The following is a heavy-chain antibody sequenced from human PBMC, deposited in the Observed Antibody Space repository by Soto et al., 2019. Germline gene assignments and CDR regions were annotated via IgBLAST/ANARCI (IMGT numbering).Heavy chain of an antibody. CDR1: GFTFSSYG. CDR3: ARDSADAFDI. J-gene: IGHJ3*02. D-gene: IGHD3-10*01. CDR2: IWYDGSNK. Sequence: QVQLVESGRGVVQPGRTLRLSCAASGFTFSSYGMHWVRQAPGKGLERVAVIWYDGSNKYYADSVKGRFTISRDNSKNTLYLQMNSLRAEDTAVYYCARDSADAFDIWGQGTMVTVSS. V-gene: IGHV3-33*01.